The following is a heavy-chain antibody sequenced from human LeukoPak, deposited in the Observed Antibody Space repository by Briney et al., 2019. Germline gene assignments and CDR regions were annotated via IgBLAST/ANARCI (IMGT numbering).Heavy chain of an antibody. J-gene: IGHJ4*02. D-gene: IGHD3-9*01. V-gene: IGHV3-11*01. CDR2: VRSSGSTI. CDR3: ARDVLDDPPGRYDILTGYSI. Sequence: GGSLRLSCAASGFTFSDYYMSWIRQAPGKGLEWVSYVRSSGSTIYYADSVKGRFTISRDNAKNSLYLQMNSLRAEDTAVYYCARDVLDDPPGRYDILTGYSIWGQGTLVTVSS. CDR1: GFTFSDYY.